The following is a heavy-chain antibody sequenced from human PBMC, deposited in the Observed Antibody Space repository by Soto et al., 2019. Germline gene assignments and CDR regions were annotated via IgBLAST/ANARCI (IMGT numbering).Heavy chain of an antibody. CDR3: ARGIAALAFDI. J-gene: IGHJ3*02. CDR1: GFTFSDYY. D-gene: IGHD6-6*01. V-gene: IGHV3-11*01. CDR2: ISSGGSMI. Sequence: GGSLRLSCAASGFTFSDYYLSWIRQAPGKRLEWVSYISSGGSMIYYADPVKGRFTIARDNAKNSLYLQMNSLRAEDTAVYYCARGIAALAFDIWGQGTMVTVSS.